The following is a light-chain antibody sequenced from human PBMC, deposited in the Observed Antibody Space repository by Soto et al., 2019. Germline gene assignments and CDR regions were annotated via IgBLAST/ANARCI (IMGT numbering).Light chain of an antibody. V-gene: IGKV3-20*01. CDR3: QQYGHSPWT. CDR1: QTVRNNY. CDR2: DAS. J-gene: IGKJ1*01. Sequence: EFGLTQSPDTLCLSPGERATLSCIASQTVRNNYLAWYQQKPGQAPRLLIYDASSRATGIPDRFSGGGSGTDFTLTISRLEPEDFAVYFCQQYGHSPWTFGQGTKVDIK.